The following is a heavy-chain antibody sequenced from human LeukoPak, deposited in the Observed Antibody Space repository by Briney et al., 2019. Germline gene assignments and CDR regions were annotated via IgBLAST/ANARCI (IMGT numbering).Heavy chain of an antibody. CDR3: ARQRYSSGWDAEY. V-gene: IGHV4-59*08. Sequence: PSETLSLTCTVSGGSISSYYWSWIRQPPGKGLEWIGYIYYSGSTNYNPSLKSRVTISVDTSKNQFSLKLSSVTAADTAVYYCARQRYSSGWDAEYWGQGTLVTVSS. J-gene: IGHJ4*02. CDR2: IYYSGST. CDR1: GGSISSYY. D-gene: IGHD6-19*01.